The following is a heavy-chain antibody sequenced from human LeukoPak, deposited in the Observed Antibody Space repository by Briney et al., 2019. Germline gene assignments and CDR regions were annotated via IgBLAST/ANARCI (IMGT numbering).Heavy chain of an antibody. J-gene: IGHJ4*02. CDR2: IYYSGST. CDR3: ARVARYCSGGSCYDAKDY. D-gene: IGHD2-15*01. Sequence: PSETLSLTCTVSGGSISTSSYYWGWIRQPPGKGLECIGNIYYSGSTYYNPSLKSRVTISVDTSKNQFSLKLSSVTAADTAVYYCARVARYCSGGSCYDAKDYWGQGTLVTVSS. CDR1: GGSISTSSYY. V-gene: IGHV4-39*07.